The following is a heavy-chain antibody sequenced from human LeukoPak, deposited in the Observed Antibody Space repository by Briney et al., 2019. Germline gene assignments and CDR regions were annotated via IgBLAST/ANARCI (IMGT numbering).Heavy chain of an antibody. D-gene: IGHD4-23*01. CDR1: GGSISSSSYY. CDR2: IYHSGST. Sequence: SETLSLTCTVSGGSISSSSYYWGWIRQPPGKGLEWIGSIYHSGSTYYNPSLKSRVTISVDTSKNQFSLKLSSVTAADTAVYYCASYYGGKPVDYWGQGTLVTVSS. V-gene: IGHV4-39*07. J-gene: IGHJ4*02. CDR3: ASYYGGKPVDY.